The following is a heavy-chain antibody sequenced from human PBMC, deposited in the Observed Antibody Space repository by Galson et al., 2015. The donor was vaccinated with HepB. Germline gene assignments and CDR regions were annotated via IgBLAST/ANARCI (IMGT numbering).Heavy chain of an antibody. CDR2: ISSSSSTI. V-gene: IGHV3-48*04. CDR3: ARDRSYDSSGYLSRLDY. Sequence: SLRLSCAASGFTFSSYSMNWVRQAPGKGLEWVSYISSSSSTIYYADSVKGRFTISRDNAKNSLYLQMNSLRAEDTAVYYCARDRSYDSSGYLSRLDYWGQGTLVTVSS. J-gene: IGHJ4*02. CDR1: GFTFSSYS. D-gene: IGHD3-22*01.